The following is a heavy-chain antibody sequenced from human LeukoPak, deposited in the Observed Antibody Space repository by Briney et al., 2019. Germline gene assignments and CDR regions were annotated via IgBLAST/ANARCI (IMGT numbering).Heavy chain of an antibody. D-gene: IGHD3-10*01. V-gene: IGHV3-49*03. CDR3: TSRWFGELSFFDY. CDR1: GFTFGDYA. CDR2: IRSKAYGGTT. J-gene: IGHJ4*02. Sequence: GGSLRLSCTASGFTFGDYAMSWFRQAPGKGLEWVGFIRSKAYGGTTEYAASVKGRFTISRDDSKSIAYLQMNSLKTENTAVYYCTSRWFGELSFFDYWGQGTLVTVSS.